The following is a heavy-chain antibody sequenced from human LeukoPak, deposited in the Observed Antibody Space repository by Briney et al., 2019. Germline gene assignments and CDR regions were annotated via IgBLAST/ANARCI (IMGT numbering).Heavy chain of an antibody. CDR3: ARGGGAKEYFQH. CDR1: GGSICSGGYY. Sequence: SGTPSLTCTVSGGSICSGGYYWSWIRQHPGKGLEWIGYIYYSGSTYYNPSLKSRVTISVDTSKNQFSLKLSSVTAADTAVYYCARGGGAKEYFQHWGQGTLVTVSS. J-gene: IGHJ1*01. CDR2: IYYSGST. D-gene: IGHD3-16*01. V-gene: IGHV4-31*03.